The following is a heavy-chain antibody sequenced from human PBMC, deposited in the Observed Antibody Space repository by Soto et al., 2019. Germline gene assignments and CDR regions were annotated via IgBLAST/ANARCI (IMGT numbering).Heavy chain of an antibody. J-gene: IGHJ5*02. CDR3: ARGPTRSYNYFDP. V-gene: IGHV1-18*01. CDR2: ISANSGIT. CDR1: GYLFTNYG. Sequence: GPVKVSCKASGYLFTNYGITWVRRAPGQGLEWMGWISANSGITYNAERLQGRVTMTTDTSTSTAYLELRNLGSDDTAIYYCARGPTRSYNYFDPWGQGTLVTVSS.